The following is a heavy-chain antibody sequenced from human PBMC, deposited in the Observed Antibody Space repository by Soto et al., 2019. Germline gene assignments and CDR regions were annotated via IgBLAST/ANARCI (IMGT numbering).Heavy chain of an antibody. CDR2: FTAAGRNT. CDR1: GFTFSDFA. J-gene: IGHJ3*01. CDR3: AKMGGGNLHKLFHV. Sequence: PGECLRLSCAASGFTFSDFAMSWVRKAPGKGLEWVSTFTAAGRNTLYADSVKGRFTISRDNPKSTLYLHVNSLRVDDTAVYYCAKMGGGNLHKLFHVWAQGTMVTVSA. D-gene: IGHD6-6*01. V-gene: IGHV3-23*01.